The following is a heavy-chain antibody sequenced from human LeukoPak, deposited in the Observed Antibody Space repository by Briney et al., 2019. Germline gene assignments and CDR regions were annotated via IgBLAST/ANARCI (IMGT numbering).Heavy chain of an antibody. D-gene: IGHD6-13*01. CDR1: GFTFSSYG. V-gene: IGHV3-33*01. J-gene: IGHJ4*02. CDR2: IWYDGSNK. CDR3: ARDARLTYSSSWYIWVLDY. Sequence: GGSLRLSCAASGFTFSSYGMHWVRQAPGKGREWVAVIWYDGSNKYYADSVKGRFTISRDNSKNTLYLQMNSLRAEDTAVYYCARDARLTYSSSWYIWVLDYWGQGTLVTVSS.